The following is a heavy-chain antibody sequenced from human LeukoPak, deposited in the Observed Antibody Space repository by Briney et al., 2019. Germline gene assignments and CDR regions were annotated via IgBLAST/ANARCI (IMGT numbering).Heavy chain of an antibody. V-gene: IGHV3-33*01. CDR3: ARDPRSLCADGSGSSPLNYCYYYGMDV. Sequence: GGSLRLSCAASGFTFSSYGMHWVRQAPGKGLEWVAVIWYDGSNKYYADSVKGRFTISRDNSKNTLYLQMNSLRAEDTAVYYCARDPRSLCADGSGSSPLNYCYYYGMDVWGQGTTVTVSS. D-gene: IGHD3-10*01. J-gene: IGHJ6*02. CDR1: GFTFSSYG. CDR2: IWYDGSNK.